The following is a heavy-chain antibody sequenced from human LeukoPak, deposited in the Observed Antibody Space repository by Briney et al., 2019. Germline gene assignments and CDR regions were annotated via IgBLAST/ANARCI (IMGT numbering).Heavy chain of an antibody. CDR3: AREMYYYDHGAFDI. Sequence: GGSLILSCAASGFTFSSYWMSWVRQAPGEGLEWVANIKQDGSEKYYVDSVKGRFTISRDNAKNSLYLQMNSLRAEDTAVYYCAREMYYYDHGAFDIWGQGTMVTVSS. D-gene: IGHD3-22*01. V-gene: IGHV3-7*01. CDR1: GFTFSSYW. CDR2: IKQDGSEK. J-gene: IGHJ3*02.